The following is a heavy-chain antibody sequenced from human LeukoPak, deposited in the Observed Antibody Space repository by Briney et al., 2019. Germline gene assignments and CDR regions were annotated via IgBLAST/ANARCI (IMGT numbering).Heavy chain of an antibody. Sequence: SETLSLTCTVSGGSISSSSYYWGWIRQPPGKGLEWIGSIYYSGGTYYNPSLKSRVTISVDTSKNQFSLKLSSVTAADTAVYYCARHITVTIFGVAIFDYWGQGTLVTVSS. J-gene: IGHJ4*02. CDR3: ARHITVTIFGVAIFDY. D-gene: IGHD3-3*01. CDR1: GGSISSSSYY. CDR2: IYYSGGT. V-gene: IGHV4-39*01.